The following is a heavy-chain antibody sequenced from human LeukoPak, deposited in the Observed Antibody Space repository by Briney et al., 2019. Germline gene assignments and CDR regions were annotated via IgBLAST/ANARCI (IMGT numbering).Heavy chain of an antibody. CDR1: GVSISTDNFY. CDR3: ARGSYEEGYSYGLDY. D-gene: IGHD5-18*01. CDR2: FYYSGTT. V-gene: IGHV4-39*07. Sequence: SETLSLTCTVSGVSISTDNFYWGWIRQPPGKGLEWIGTFYYSGTTYYNPSLKSRLTISVDTSKNQFSLKLSSVTAADTAVYYCARGSYEEGYSYGLDYWGQGTLVTVSS. J-gene: IGHJ4*02.